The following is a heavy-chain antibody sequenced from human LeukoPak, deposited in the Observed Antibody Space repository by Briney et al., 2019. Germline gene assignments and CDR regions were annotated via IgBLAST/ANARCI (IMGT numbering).Heavy chain of an antibody. D-gene: IGHD6-19*01. V-gene: IGHV1-46*01. CDR3: ARHSSGWSFYFDY. J-gene: IGHJ4*02. CDR1: GYTFTRYF. CDR2: INPSGGST. Sequence: ASVKVSCKASGYTFTRYFIHWVRQAPGQGLEWMGIINPSGGSTSYAQKFQGRVTMTRDTSTSTVYMELSSLRSEDTAVYYCARHSSGWSFYFDYWGQGTLVTVSS.